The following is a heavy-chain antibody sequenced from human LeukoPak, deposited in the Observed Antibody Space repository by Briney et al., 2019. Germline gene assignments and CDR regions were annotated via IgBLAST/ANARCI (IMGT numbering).Heavy chain of an antibody. CDR1: GGSISSCSYY. V-gene: IGHV4-39*01. CDR3: ASRGASKYYYDSSGYYHD. D-gene: IGHD3-22*01. J-gene: IGHJ4*02. CDR2: IYYSGST. Sequence: PSETLSLTCTVSGGSISSCSYYWGWIRQPLGKGLEWIGSIYYSGSTYYNPSLKSRVTISVDTSKNQFSLKLSSVTAADTAVYYCASRGASKYYYDSSGYYHDWGQGTLVTVSS.